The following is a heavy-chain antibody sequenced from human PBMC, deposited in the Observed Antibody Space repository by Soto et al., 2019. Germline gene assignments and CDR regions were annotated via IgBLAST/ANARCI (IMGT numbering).Heavy chain of an antibody. CDR1: GYTFRSYG. J-gene: IGHJ6*03. D-gene: IGHD4-4*01. Sequence: ASVKVSCKASGYTFRSYGISWVRQAPGQGLEWMGWISGYNGNTHYSQKFQGKVTMTTDTSTSTAYMELRNLRSDDTAAYYCAKADSNYAGRFSYYYMDVWGKGTTVTVSS. CDR2: ISGYNGNT. CDR3: AKADSNYAGRFSYYYMDV. V-gene: IGHV1-18*01.